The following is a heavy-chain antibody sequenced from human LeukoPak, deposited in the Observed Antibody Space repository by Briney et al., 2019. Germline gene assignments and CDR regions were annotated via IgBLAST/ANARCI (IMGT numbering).Heavy chain of an antibody. Sequence: ASVKVSCKASSYTFTRYGISWVRQAPGQGLEWMGWISGSNGNTNYAQKFQGRVSMTADTSTSTAYMELRSLRSDDTAVYYCARSGRGTYYYLDLWGQGTLVTVFS. V-gene: IGHV1-18*01. D-gene: IGHD1-26*01. J-gene: IGHJ4*02. CDR1: SYTFTRYG. CDR3: ARSGRGTYYYLDL. CDR2: ISGSNGNT.